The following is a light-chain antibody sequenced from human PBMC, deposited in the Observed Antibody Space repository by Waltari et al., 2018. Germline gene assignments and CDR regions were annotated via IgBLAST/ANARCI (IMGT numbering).Light chain of an antibody. CDR2: EVR. CDR1: SSDVRAYNY. Sequence: QSALTQPASVSGSPGQSITISCTGTSSDVRAYNYVSWYQQKPGKAPPLIIYEVRERPPGVPYRFSSSESGYTAFLTISRLQAEDEADYYCSSYTTSRTWVFGGGTKLTVL. V-gene: IGLV2-14*01. CDR3: SSYTTSRTWV. J-gene: IGLJ3*02.